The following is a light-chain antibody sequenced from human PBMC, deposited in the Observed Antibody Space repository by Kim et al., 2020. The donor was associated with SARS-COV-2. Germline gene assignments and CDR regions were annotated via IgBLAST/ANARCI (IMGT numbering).Light chain of an antibody. Sequence: DIVMTQSPDSLAVSLGERATINCKSSQSVFYSGNTKNYVAWYKQKSGQPPKLLIYWASTRQSGVPDRFSGSESGTDCTLTISSLQAEDVAVYYCKQYYSPPYTFDQGNKLEIK. CDR3: KQYYSPPYT. CDR2: WAS. J-gene: IGKJ2*01. CDR1: QSVFYSGNTKNY. V-gene: IGKV4-1*01.